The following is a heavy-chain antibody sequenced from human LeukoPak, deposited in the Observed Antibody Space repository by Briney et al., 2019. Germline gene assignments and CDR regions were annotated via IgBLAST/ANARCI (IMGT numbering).Heavy chain of an antibody. Sequence: PGGSLRLSCAASGFTFSNYWMSWVRQAPGKGLVWVSRINSDGSSTSYADSVKGRFTISRDNAKNTLYLQMNSLRAEDTAVYYCARVGYCSSTSCFPFDYWGQGTLVTVSS. CDR2: INSDGSST. J-gene: IGHJ4*02. D-gene: IGHD2-2*01. CDR3: ARVGYCSSTSCFPFDY. V-gene: IGHV3-74*01. CDR1: GFTFSNYW.